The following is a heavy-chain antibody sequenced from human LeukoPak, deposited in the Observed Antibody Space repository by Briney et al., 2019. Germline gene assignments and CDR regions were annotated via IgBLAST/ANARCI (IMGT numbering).Heavy chain of an antibody. J-gene: IGHJ5*02. CDR2: IYYSGST. Sequence: SETLSLTCTVSGGSISSYYWSWIRQPPGKGLEWIGYIYYSGSTNYNPSLKSRVTISVDTSKNQFSLKLSSVTAADTAVYYCARGRGYSYGYSWFDPWGQGTLVTVSS. V-gene: IGHV4-59*01. D-gene: IGHD5-18*01. CDR3: ARGRGYSYGYSWFDP. CDR1: GGSISSYY.